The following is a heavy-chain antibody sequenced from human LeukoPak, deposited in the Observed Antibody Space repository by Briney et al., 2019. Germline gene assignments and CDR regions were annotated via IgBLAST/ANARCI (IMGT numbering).Heavy chain of an antibody. CDR3: ATLRRYGSGTNYPPGYFDY. Sequence: SETLSLTCTVAGGSITTYFWSWFRQTPGKGLEWVGTFYYSGRTYYNPSLNSRVSVSVDTSQNHFSLHLNSVTAADTAVYYCATLRRYGSGTNYPPGYFDYWGQGTLVSASS. CDR2: FYYSGRT. J-gene: IGHJ4*02. D-gene: IGHD3-10*01. CDR1: GGSITTYF. V-gene: IGHV4-59*05.